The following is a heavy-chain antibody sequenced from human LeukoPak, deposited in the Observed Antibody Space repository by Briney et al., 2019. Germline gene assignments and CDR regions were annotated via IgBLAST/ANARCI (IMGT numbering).Heavy chain of an antibody. CDR3: ARVNTYYDFWSGYLDY. CDR2: ISSSGSTI. V-gene: IGHV3-48*03. J-gene: IGHJ4*02. Sequence: GGSLRLSCAASGFTFSSYEMNWVRQAPGKGLEWVSYISSSGSTIYYADSVNGRFTISRDNAKNSLYLQMNSLRAEDKAVYYCARVNTYYDFWSGYLDYWRQGTLVSV. D-gene: IGHD3-3*01. CDR1: GFTFSSYE.